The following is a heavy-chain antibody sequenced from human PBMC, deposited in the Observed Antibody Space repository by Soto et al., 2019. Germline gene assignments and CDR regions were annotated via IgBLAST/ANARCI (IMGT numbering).Heavy chain of an antibody. CDR1: GFTFSNYW. CDR3: ARDGGGY. Sequence: EVQLVESGGGLVQPGGSLRLSCAASGFTFSNYWMHWVRRVPGEGLVWVSRINTDGSAANYADSVKGRFTVSRDNAKNTQYLQMSSLRAEDTAVYYCARDGGGYWGQGALVTVSS. D-gene: IGHD2-15*01. V-gene: IGHV3-74*01. CDR2: INTDGSAA. J-gene: IGHJ4*02.